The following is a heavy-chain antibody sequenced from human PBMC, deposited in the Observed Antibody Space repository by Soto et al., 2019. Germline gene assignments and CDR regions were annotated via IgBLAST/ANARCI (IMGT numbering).Heavy chain of an antibody. D-gene: IGHD2-2*01. CDR1: GFTLSSYS. CDR2: ISSSSSYI. V-gene: IGHV3-21*01. J-gene: IGHJ5*02. CDR3: ARALGYCSSTSCLNWFDP. Sequence: GGSLRLSCAASGFTLSSYSMNWVRQAPGKGLEWVSSISSSSSYIHYADSVKGRFTISRDNAKNSLYLQMNSLRAEDTAVYYCARALGYCSSTSCLNWFDPWGQGTLVTVSS.